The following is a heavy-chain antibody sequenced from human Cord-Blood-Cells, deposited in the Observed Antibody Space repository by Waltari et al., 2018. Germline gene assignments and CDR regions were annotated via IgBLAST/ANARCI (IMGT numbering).Heavy chain of an antibody. V-gene: IGHV4-38-2*01. CDR3: ASVDSSGFDY. Sequence: QVQLQASGPGLVKPSETLSLTCAVSGYSISSGYYWGWIRQPPGKGLEWIGSIYHSGSTYYNPSLKSRVTISVDTSKNQFSLKLSSVTAADTAVYYCASVDSSGFDYWGQGTLVTVSS. D-gene: IGHD3-22*01. CDR1: GYSISSGYY. CDR2: IYHSGST. J-gene: IGHJ4*02.